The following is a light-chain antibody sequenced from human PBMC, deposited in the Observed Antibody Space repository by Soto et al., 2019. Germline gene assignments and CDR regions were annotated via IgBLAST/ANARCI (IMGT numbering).Light chain of an antibody. J-gene: IGKJ1*01. CDR2: KAS. V-gene: IGKV1-5*03. CDR1: QSIKSW. CDR3: QQYDTYPWT. Sequence: DIQMTQSPSTLSASVGDTVTITCRASQSIKSWLAWYQQKPGKAPRLLIYKASSLESGVPSRFSGSGSGTEFTLTISSLQPDDFETYYCQQYDTYPWTFGQGTKVEVK.